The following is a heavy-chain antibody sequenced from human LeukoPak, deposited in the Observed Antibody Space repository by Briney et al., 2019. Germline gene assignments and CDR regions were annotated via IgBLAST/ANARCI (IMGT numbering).Heavy chain of an antibody. J-gene: IGHJ6*03. V-gene: IGHV1-8*01. CDR3: ARTLGDSSGYYDYYYYMDV. CDR1: GYTFTSYD. Sequence: GASVKVSCKASGYTFTSYDINWVRQATGQGLEWMGWMNPNSGNTGYAQKFQGRVTMTRDTSISTAYMELSSLRSEDTAVYYCARTLGDSSGYYDYYYYMDVWGKGTTVTVSS. D-gene: IGHD3-22*01. CDR2: MNPNSGNT.